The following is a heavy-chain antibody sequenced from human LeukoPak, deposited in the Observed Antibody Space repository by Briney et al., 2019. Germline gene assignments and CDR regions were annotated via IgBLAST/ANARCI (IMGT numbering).Heavy chain of an antibody. J-gene: IGHJ4*02. CDR3: ARGDCSSTSCYINDY. Sequence: SETLSLTCTVSGGSISSYYWSWIRQPAGKGLEWIGRIYTSGSTNYNPSLKSRVTMSVDTSKNQFSLKLSSVTAADTAVYYRARGDCSSTSCYINDYWGQGTLVTVSS. V-gene: IGHV4-4*07. CDR1: GGSISSYY. CDR2: IYTSGST. D-gene: IGHD2-2*02.